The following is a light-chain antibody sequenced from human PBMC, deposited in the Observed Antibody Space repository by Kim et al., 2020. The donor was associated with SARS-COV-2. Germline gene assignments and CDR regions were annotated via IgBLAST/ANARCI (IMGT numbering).Light chain of an antibody. J-gene: IGKJ4*01. Sequence: SLAAGERAARACRGRQGVSSDLAWYQQKPGQGPRLLSYDAANGATGIPARFSGSGSGTDFTLTISSLEPEDFAVYYCQQGSNWLTFGGGTRVDIK. V-gene: IGKV3-11*01. CDR2: DAA. CDR3: QQGSNWLT. CDR1: QGVSSD.